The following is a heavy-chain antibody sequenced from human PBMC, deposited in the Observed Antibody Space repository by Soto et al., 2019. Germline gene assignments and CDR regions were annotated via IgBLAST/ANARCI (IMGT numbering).Heavy chain of an antibody. CDR1: GFTFTSSA. CDR3: AARFGYSGYDQSYYYYGMDV. J-gene: IGHJ6*02. Sequence: ASVKVSCKASGFTFTSSAVQWVRQARGQRHEWIGWIVVGSGNTNYAQKFQERVTITRDMSTSTAYMELSSLRSEDTAVYYCAARFGYSGYDQSYYYYGMDVWGQGTTVTVSS. CDR2: IVVGSGNT. V-gene: IGHV1-58*01. D-gene: IGHD5-12*01.